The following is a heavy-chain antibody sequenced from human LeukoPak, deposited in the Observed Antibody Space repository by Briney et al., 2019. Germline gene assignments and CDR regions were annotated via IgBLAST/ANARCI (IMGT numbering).Heavy chain of an antibody. CDR1: GGSISSYY. CDR3: AKSNWVDDAFDI. CDR2: IYNSGST. Sequence: PSETLSLTCTVSGGSISSYYWSWIRQPPGKGLEWIGYIYNSGSTNYNPSLKSRVTISVDTSKNQFSLKLSSVTAADTAVYYCAKSNWVDDAFDIWGQGTMVTVSS. J-gene: IGHJ3*02. V-gene: IGHV4-59*01. D-gene: IGHD7-27*01.